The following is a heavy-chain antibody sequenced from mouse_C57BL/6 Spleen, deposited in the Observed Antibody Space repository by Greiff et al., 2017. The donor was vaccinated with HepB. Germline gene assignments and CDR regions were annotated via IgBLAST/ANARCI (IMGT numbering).Heavy chain of an antibody. D-gene: IGHD3-2*02. CDR2: INPSSGYT. J-gene: IGHJ2*01. Sequence: VQVVESGAELAKPGASVKLSCKASGYTFTSYWMHWVKQRPGQGLEWIGYINPSSGYTKYNQKFKDKATLTADKSSSTAYMQLSSLTYEDSAVYYCARYQVWGEYYFDYWGQGTTLTVSS. CDR3: ARYQVWGEYYFDY. CDR1: GYTFTSYW. V-gene: IGHV1-7*01.